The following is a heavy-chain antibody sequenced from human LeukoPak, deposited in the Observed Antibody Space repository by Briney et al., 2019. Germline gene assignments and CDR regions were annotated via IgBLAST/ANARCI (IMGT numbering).Heavy chain of an antibody. Sequence: ASVKVSCKASGYTFTGYYMHWVRQAPGQGLEWMGWINPNSGGTNYAQKFQGRVTMTRDTSISTAYMELSRLRSDDTAVYYCARVVSPYCSGGSCHYYYYYMDVWGKGTTVTVSS. J-gene: IGHJ6*03. CDR3: ARVVSPYCSGGSCHYYYYYMDV. D-gene: IGHD2-15*01. V-gene: IGHV1-2*02. CDR2: INPNSGGT. CDR1: GYTFTGYY.